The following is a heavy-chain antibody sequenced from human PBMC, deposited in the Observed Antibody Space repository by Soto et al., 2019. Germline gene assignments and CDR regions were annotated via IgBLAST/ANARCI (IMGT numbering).Heavy chain of an antibody. V-gene: IGHV4-34*01. Sequence: QVQLQQWGAGLLKPSETLSLTCAVYGGSFSGYYWSWIRQPPGKGLEWIGEINHSGSTNYNPSLKRRVTISVDASRNRFSLKLSSVTAADTAVYYCARVSSLRSPFDYWGQGTLVTVSS. CDR1: GGSFSGYY. J-gene: IGHJ4*02. CDR3: ARVSSLRSPFDY. CDR2: INHSGST. D-gene: IGHD6-13*01.